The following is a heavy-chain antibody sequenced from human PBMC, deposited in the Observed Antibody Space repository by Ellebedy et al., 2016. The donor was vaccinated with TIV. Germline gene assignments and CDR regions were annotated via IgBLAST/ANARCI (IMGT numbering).Heavy chain of an antibody. D-gene: IGHD2-15*01. V-gene: IGHV4-59*08. CDR2: IYYSGTT. Sequence: MPSETLSLTCNVSDDSISNYYWSRIRQSPGKGLEWIGYIYYSGTTKYNPSLKSRVTLSIDTSRNQFSLKLSSVTATDTAVYYCAGGWWLGYFDYWGQGALVTVSS. J-gene: IGHJ4*02. CDR3: AGGWWLGYFDY. CDR1: DDSISNYY.